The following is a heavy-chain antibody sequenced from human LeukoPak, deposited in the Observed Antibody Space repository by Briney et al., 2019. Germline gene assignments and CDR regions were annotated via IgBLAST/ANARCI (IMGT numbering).Heavy chain of an antibody. CDR2: IYYSGST. CDR1: GGSISGSY. CDR3: ARDRGGYDYYFDY. Sequence: SETLSLTCTVSGGSISGSYWSWIRQPPGKGLEWIGNIYYSGSTNYSPSLKSRVTMSVDTSKNQFSLKLSSVTAADTAVYYCARDRGGYDYYFDYWGQGTLVTVSS. D-gene: IGHD5-12*01. V-gene: IGHV4-59*12. J-gene: IGHJ4*02.